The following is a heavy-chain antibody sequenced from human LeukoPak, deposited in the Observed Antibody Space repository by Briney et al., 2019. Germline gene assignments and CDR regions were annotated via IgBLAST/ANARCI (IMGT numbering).Heavy chain of an antibody. Sequence: SVKVSCKASGGTFSSYAISWVRQAPGQGLEWMGRIIPILGIANYAQKLQGRVTMTTDTSTSTAYMELRSLRSDDTAVYYCAREAPILSYYDILTDPLFDYWGQGTLVTVSS. CDR1: GGTFSSYA. CDR3: AREAPILSYYDILTDPLFDY. CDR2: IIPILGIA. V-gene: IGHV1-69*04. D-gene: IGHD3-9*01. J-gene: IGHJ4*02.